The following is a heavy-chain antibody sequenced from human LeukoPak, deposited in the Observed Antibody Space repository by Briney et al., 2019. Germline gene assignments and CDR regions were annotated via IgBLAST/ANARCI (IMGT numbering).Heavy chain of an antibody. CDR1: GGSISSGDYY. D-gene: IGHD1-26*01. V-gene: IGHV4-61*08. CDR2: ISFSGST. J-gene: IGHJ5*02. CDR3: ARDRTYSGSYYNWFDP. Sequence: PSETLSLTCTVSGGSISSGDYYWSWIRQPPGKGLEWIGYISFSGSTNYNPSLKSRVTMSVDSSKNVFSLRLSSVTAADTAVYYCARDRTYSGSYYNWFDPWGQGTLVTVSS.